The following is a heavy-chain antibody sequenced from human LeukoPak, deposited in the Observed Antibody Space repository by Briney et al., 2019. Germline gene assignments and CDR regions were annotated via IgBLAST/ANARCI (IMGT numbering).Heavy chain of an antibody. CDR2: INPNSGGT. D-gene: IGHD6-19*01. J-gene: IGHJ4*02. V-gene: IGHV1-2*02. CDR3: ATLPSSGWNQFDY. Sequence: ASVKVSCKASGYTFTGYYMHWVRQAPGQGLEWMGWINPNSGGTNYAQKFQGRVTMTRDTSISTAYMELSRLRSDDTAVYYCATLPSSGWNQFDYWGQGTLVTVSS. CDR1: GYTFTGYY.